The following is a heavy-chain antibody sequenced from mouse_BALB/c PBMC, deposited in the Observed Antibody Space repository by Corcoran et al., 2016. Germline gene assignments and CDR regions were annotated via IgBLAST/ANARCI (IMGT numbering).Heavy chain of an antibody. Sequence: QIQLVQSGPELKKPGETVKISCKASGYTFTNNGTNWVMQAPGKGLKWMGWINTYTGEPTYADDFKGRFAFSLETSASTAYLQINNLKNEDTATYFCTREPYAMDYWGQGTSVTVSS. V-gene: IGHV9-3-1*01. CDR2: INTYTGEP. CDR3: TREPYAMDY. CDR1: GYTFTNNG. D-gene: IGHD6-1*01. J-gene: IGHJ4*01.